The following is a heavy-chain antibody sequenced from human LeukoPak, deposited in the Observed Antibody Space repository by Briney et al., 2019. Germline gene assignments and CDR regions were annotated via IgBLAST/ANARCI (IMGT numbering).Heavy chain of an antibody. Sequence: SVKVSCKASGGTFSSYAISWVRQAPGQGLEWMGGIIPIFGTANYAQKFQGRVTITADESTSTAYMELSSLRSEDTAVYYCARVGEVGATTPFDYWGQGTLVTVSS. CDR1: GGTFSSYA. CDR2: IIPIFGTA. V-gene: IGHV1-69*13. D-gene: IGHD1-26*01. CDR3: ARVGEVGATTPFDY. J-gene: IGHJ4*02.